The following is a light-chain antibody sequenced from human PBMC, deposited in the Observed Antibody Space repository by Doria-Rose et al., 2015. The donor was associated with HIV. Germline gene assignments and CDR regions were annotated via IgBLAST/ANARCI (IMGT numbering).Light chain of an antibody. Sequence: QDIHTYLDWFQPKPGKAPKSLIYAASSLQSGVPSKFRGSGSETDFTLTITSLQPEDFATYYCQQYKSYPITFGQGTRLEIK. J-gene: IGKJ5*01. CDR3: QQYKSYPIT. CDR1: QDIHTY. CDR2: AAS. V-gene: IGKV1-16*02.